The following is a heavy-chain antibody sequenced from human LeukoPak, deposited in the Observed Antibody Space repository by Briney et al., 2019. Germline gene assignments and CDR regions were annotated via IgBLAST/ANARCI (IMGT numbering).Heavy chain of an antibody. V-gene: IGHV3-74*01. D-gene: IGHD2/OR15-2a*01. J-gene: IGHJ4*02. CDR2: INHDGTLR. CDR3: VSEVFSLGDS. Sequence: GGSLRLSSAASGFTFSDYGMHWVRQAPGKGLVWVSHINHDGTLRNYADSVKGRFTISRDFAKNTLYLQMNTLGAEDTAVYYCVSEVFSLGDSWGQGTLVTVSS. CDR1: GFTFSDYG.